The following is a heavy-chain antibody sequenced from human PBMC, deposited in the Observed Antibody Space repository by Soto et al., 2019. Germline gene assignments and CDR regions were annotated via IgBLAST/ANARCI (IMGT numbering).Heavy chain of an antibody. CDR2: TYYRSNWNF. CDR1: WGSVSSNTAT. Sequence: QVQLQQSGPGLVKPSQTLSLTCAISWGSVSSNTATWNWVRQSPSRGLEWLGRTYYRSNWNFDYALSVKSRITTNPDTSKNQFSLQLNSLTPEDTAVYYCAGELDIHHGLGYWGPGTAVTVSS. CDR3: AGELDIHHGLGY. J-gene: IGHJ4*02. V-gene: IGHV6-1*01. D-gene: IGHD3-3*02.